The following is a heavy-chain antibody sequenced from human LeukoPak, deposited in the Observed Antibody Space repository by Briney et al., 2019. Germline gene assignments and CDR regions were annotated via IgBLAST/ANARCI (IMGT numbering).Heavy chain of an antibody. CDR2: IKSDGTGI. J-gene: IGHJ4*02. CDR1: GLTFSNYW. D-gene: IGHD3-3*01. CDR3: VRGQTIDY. V-gene: IGHV3-74*01. Sequence: PGGSLTLSCTTSGLTFSNYWMYWVRQAPGKGLMWVSRIKSDGTGITYTDSVEGRFTISRYNAKNTLYLQMNSLRDEDTAVYYCVRGQTIDYWGQGTLVTVSS.